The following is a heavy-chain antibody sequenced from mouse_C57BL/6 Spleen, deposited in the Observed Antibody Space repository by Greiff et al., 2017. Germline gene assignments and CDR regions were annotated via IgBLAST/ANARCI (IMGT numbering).Heavy chain of an antibody. CDR2: IYPGSGST. D-gene: IGHD2-3*01. CDR3: AREGLLGTWFAY. CDR1: GYTFTSYW. Sequence: VQLQQPGAELVKPGASVKMSCKASGYTFTSYWITWVKQRPGQGLEWIGDIYPGSGSTNYNEKFKSKATLTVDTPSSTAYMQLSSLTSEDAAVYYCAREGLLGTWFAYGGQGTLVTVSA. V-gene: IGHV1-55*01. J-gene: IGHJ3*01.